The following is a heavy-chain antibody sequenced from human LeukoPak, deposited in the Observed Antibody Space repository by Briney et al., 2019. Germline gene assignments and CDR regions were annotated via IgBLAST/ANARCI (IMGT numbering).Heavy chain of an antibody. D-gene: IGHD6-19*01. CDR1: GFTFSSYA. V-gene: IGHV3-23*01. Sequence: GGSLRLSCAASGFTFSSYAMSWVRQAPGKGLEWVSAISGSGGSTYYADSVKGRFTISRDNSKNTLYLQMNSLRAEDTAGYYCANPIAVAGYNYWGQGTLVTVSS. J-gene: IGHJ4*02. CDR3: ANPIAVAGYNY. CDR2: ISGSGGST.